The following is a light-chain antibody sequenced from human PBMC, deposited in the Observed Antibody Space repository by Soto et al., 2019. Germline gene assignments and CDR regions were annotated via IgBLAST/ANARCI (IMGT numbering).Light chain of an antibody. J-gene: IGKJ1*01. V-gene: IGKV1-5*01. CDR2: DAS. CDR1: QSISFW. Sequence: IPMPKCRPTLTASVGDRGTITYRASQSISFWLAWYQQKPGKAPNLLIYDASTLQSGVPSRFSGSGSGTEFTLTISRLQPDDFATYYCQQYNVYSPTCGQGTKVAIK. CDR3: QQYNVYSPT.